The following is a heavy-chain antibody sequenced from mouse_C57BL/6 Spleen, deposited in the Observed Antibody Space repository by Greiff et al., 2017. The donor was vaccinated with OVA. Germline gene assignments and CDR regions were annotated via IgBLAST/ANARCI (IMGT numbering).Heavy chain of an antibody. J-gene: IGHJ2*01. Sequence: VQLQESGPELVKPGASVKISCKASGYAFRSSWMNWVKQRPGKGLEWIGRIYPGDGDTNYNGKFKGKATRTADKSSSTAYMQLSSLTSEDSAVYFCARQTSSGYFDYWGQGTTLTVSS. V-gene: IGHV1-82*01. CDR2: IYPGDGDT. CDR1: GYAFRSSW. D-gene: IGHD1-1*01. CDR3: ARQTSSGYFDY.